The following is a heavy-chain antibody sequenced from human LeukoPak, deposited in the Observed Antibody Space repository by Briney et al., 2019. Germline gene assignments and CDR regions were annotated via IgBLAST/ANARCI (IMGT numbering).Heavy chain of an antibody. D-gene: IGHD3-3*01. J-gene: IGHJ6*03. CDR2: IYTSGST. Sequence: SETLSLTCTVSGGSISSYYWSWIRQPAGKGLEWLGRIYTSGSTNYNPSLKSRVTMSVDTSKNQFSLKLSSVTAADTAVYYCAREGNDFWSGLGLYYYYYMDVWGKGTTVTVSS. CDR1: GGSISSYY. V-gene: IGHV4-4*07. CDR3: AREGNDFWSGLGLYYYYYMDV.